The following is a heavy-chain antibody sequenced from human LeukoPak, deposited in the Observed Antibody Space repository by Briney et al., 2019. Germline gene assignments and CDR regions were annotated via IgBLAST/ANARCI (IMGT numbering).Heavy chain of an antibody. CDR3: ARARLRNGELQLGY. J-gene: IGHJ4*02. CDR2: IYYSGST. D-gene: IGHD6-25*01. CDR1: GGSISSYY. Sequence: SETLSLTCTVSGGSISSYYWSWIRQPPGKGLEWIGYIYYSGSTNYNPSLKSRVTISVDTSKNQFSLKLSSVTAADTAVYYCARARLRNGELQLGYWGQGTLVNVSS. V-gene: IGHV4-59*01.